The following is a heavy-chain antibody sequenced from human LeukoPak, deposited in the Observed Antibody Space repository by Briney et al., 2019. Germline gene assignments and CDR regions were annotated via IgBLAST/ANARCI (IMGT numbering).Heavy chain of an antibody. D-gene: IGHD3-3*01. J-gene: IGHJ5*02. CDR2: IYYSGST. CDR1: GGSISSYY. Sequence: SETLSLTCTVSGGSISSYYWSWIRQPPGKGLEWIGYIYYSGSTNYNPSLKSRVTISVDTSKNQFSLKLSSVTAADTAVYYCARGRYYDFWGGYYTRTSKGWFDPWGQGTLVTVSS. V-gene: IGHV4-59*01. CDR3: ARGRYYDFWGGYYTRTSKGWFDP.